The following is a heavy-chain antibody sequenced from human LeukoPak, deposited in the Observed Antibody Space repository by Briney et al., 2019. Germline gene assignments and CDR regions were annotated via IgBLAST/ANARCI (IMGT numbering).Heavy chain of an antibody. CDR1: GGSISSHY. Sequence: SETLSLTCSVSGGSISSHYWSWIRQPPGKGLEWIGYMYYSGSTNYNPSLKSRVRISVDTSKNQFSLKLRSVTAADTAVYYCARADYDSSVGYWGQGTLVTVSS. CDR3: ARADYDSSVGY. J-gene: IGHJ4*02. V-gene: IGHV4-59*11. CDR2: MYYSGST. D-gene: IGHD3-22*01.